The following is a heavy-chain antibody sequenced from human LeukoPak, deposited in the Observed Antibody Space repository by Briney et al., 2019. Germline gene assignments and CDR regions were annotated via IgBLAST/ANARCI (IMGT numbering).Heavy chain of an antibody. D-gene: IGHD2-2*01. CDR3: ARTFSHIVVVPAAMPGYYFDY. Sequence: PSETLSLTCTVSGGSISSSSYYWGWFRQPPGKGLEWIGSIYYSGSTYYNPSLKSRVTISVDTSKNQFSLKLSSVTAADTAVYYCARTFSHIVVVPAAMPGYYFDYWGQGTLVTVSS. J-gene: IGHJ4*02. V-gene: IGHV4-39*01. CDR2: IYYSGST. CDR1: GGSISSSSYY.